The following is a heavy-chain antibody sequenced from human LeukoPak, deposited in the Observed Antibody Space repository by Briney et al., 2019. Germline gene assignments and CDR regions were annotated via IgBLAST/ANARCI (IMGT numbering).Heavy chain of an antibody. CDR3: ASGYCSSTSCYSPLRFDY. D-gene: IGHD2-2*03. V-gene: IGHV3-7*01. CDR2: IKQDGSEK. J-gene: IGHJ4*02. Sequence: GGSLRLSCAASGFTFSSYWMSWVRQAPGKGPEWVANIKQDGSEKYYVDSVKGRFTISRDNAKNSLYLQMNSLRAEDTAVYYCASGYCSSTSCYSPLRFDYWGQGTLVTVSS. CDR1: GFTFSSYW.